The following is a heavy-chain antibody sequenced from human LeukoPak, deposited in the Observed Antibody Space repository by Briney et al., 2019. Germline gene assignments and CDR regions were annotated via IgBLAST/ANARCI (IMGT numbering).Heavy chain of an antibody. V-gene: IGHV3-15*01. J-gene: IGHJ4*02. Sequence: GGSLRLSCAASGFTFSNAWMNWVRQAPGKGLEWVGRIKSKTHGGTTDYAAPVKGRFTISRDDSKNTLYLQMNSLKTEDTAVYYCTGGSGPTVAYWGQGTLVTVSS. CDR1: GFTFSNAW. CDR2: IKSKTHGGTT. D-gene: IGHD3-10*01. CDR3: TGGSGPTVAY.